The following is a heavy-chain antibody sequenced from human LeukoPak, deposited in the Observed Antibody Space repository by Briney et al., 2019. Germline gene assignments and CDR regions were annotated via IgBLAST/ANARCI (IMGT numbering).Heavy chain of an antibody. V-gene: IGHV1-18*01. CDR3: ARDTGYYGSGSYYTHGWFDP. J-gene: IGHJ5*02. D-gene: IGHD3-10*01. CDR1: GYTFTSYG. Sequence: ASVKVSCKASGYTFTSYGIIWVRQAPGQGLEWMGWISAYNGNTNYAQKLQGRVTMTTDTSTSTAYMELGSLRSDDTAVYYCARDTGYYGSGSYYTHGWFDPWGQGTLVTVSS. CDR2: ISAYNGNT.